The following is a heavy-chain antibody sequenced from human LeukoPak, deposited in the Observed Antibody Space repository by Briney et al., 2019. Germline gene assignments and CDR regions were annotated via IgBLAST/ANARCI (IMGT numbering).Heavy chain of an antibody. J-gene: IGHJ6*02. CDR2: LISDGSIT. CDR1: GFTFTSYW. D-gene: IGHD3-16*01. V-gene: IGHV3-74*01. CDR3: ARGWGDGMDV. Sequence: GGSLRLSCAASGFTFTSYWMNWVRQPPGKGLVWVSRLISDGSITSYADSVKGRFTISRDNAKNTLYLQLNSLRAEDTSVYYCARGWGDGMDVWGQGTTVTVSS.